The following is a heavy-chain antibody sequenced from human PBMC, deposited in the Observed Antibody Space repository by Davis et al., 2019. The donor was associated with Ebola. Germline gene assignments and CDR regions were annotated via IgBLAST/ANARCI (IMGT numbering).Heavy chain of an antibody. CDR3: ATGSRNMDV. V-gene: IGHV3-7*03. J-gene: IGHJ6*02. Sequence: PGGSLRLSCAASGFTFRSYWMSWVRQAPGKGLEWVAKIKEDGSEKLEVDSVKGRFTIARDNAKDSLYLQMNSLRAEDTAVYYCATGSRNMDVWGQGTTVTVSS. CDR2: IKEDGSEK. CDR1: GFTFRSYW.